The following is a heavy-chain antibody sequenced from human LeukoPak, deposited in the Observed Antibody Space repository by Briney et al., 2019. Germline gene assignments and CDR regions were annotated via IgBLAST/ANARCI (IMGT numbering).Heavy chain of an antibody. Sequence: PSETLSLTCTVSGDSISNFYWSWIRQPAGKGLEWIGRIYTSGSTNYNPSLKSRVTMSVDTSKNQFSLKLSSVTAADTAVYYCARDVVAAPGTWDYWGQGTLVTVSS. J-gene: IGHJ4*02. CDR3: ARDVVAAPGTWDY. D-gene: IGHD6-13*01. V-gene: IGHV4-4*07. CDR1: GDSISNFY. CDR2: IYTSGST.